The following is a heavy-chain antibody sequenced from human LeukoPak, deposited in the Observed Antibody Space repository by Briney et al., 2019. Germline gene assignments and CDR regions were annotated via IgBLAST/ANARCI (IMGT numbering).Heavy chain of an antibody. V-gene: IGHV5-51*01. Sequence: GASLHTSGQCSGSIFTTYWIGWGRELPAKAQEWMGISYPGDSDTRYSPSFQGQVTISADKSINIVYLQWSSLEASDTAMYYCARREMATISPFDYWGQGTLVTVSS. CDR2: SYPGDSDT. CDR3: ARREMATISPFDY. CDR1: GSIFTTYW. D-gene: IGHD5-24*01. J-gene: IGHJ4*02.